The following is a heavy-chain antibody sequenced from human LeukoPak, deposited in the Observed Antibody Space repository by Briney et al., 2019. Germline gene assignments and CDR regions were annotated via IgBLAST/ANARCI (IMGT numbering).Heavy chain of an antibody. Sequence: SQTLSLTCAISGDSVSSNSAAWSWIRQSPSKGLEWLGRTYYRSKWYTEYAVSVKSRITINPDTSKNQFSLQLNSVTPEDTAVYYCARGSYTSTWFWGQGTLVTVSS. D-gene: IGHD6-13*01. CDR3: ARGSYTSTWF. V-gene: IGHV6-1*01. J-gene: IGHJ4*02. CDR1: GDSVSSNSAA. CDR2: TYYRSKWYT.